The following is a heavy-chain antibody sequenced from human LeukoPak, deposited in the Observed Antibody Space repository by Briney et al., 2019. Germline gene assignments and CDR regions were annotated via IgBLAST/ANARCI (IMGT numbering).Heavy chain of an antibody. CDR3: AGGGIVGATSANWFDP. J-gene: IGHJ5*02. Sequence: SVTVSCKASGGTFSSYAISWVRQAPGQGPEWMGGIIPIFGTANYAQKFQGRVTITADESTSTAYMELSSLRSEDTAVYYCAGGGIVGATSANWFDPWGQGTLVTVSS. CDR1: GGTFSSYA. D-gene: IGHD1-26*01. CDR2: IIPIFGTA. V-gene: IGHV1-69*13.